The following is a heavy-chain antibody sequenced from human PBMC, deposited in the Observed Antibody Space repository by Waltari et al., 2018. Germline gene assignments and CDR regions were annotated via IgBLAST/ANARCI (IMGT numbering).Heavy chain of an antibody. J-gene: IGHJ4*02. D-gene: IGHD1-26*01. CDR2: ISDVGDII. CDR3: AKYCLMGATRAFDY. CDR1: GFNFHNYA. V-gene: IGHV3-23*01. Sequence: EVQLLDSGGGLVQPGGSLRLSCAAFGFNFHNYAMTWGRQAPGTGLDWVSVISDVGDIIHYADSVKGRFTISRDNSKNMLYLQMNSLRAEDTAVYYCAKYCLMGATRAFDYWGQGVLVTVSS.